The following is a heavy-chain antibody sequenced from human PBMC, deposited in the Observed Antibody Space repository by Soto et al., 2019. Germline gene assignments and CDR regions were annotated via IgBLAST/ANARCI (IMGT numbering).Heavy chain of an antibody. Sequence: QVQLVESGGGVVQPGRSLRLSCAASGFSFSIYAIHWVRQAPGKGLEWVVVTSYDGSNKYYADSVEGRFTISRDNSKKALNLQMNILRPEDAAVYFCAREMVAPSVNYYGLYVWGQGTTGTGFS. D-gene: IGHD2-15*01. J-gene: IGHJ6*02. CDR3: AREMVAPSVNYYGLYV. CDR1: GFSFSIYA. V-gene: IGHV3-30-3*01. CDR2: TSYDGSNK.